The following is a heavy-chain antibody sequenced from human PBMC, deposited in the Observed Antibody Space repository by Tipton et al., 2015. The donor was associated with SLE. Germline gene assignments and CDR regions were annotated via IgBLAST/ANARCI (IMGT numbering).Heavy chain of an antibody. V-gene: IGHV3-72*01. Sequence: SLRLSCAASGFIFSDHYMDWVRQAPGEGLEWVGRSRSKARGYSTEYAASGKGRFTISRDDSKNSVYLQMNSLKTEDTAVYFCARAAMSGGHYYFAYWGQGALVTVSS. CDR1: GFIFSDHY. J-gene: IGHJ4*02. D-gene: IGHD1-26*01. CDR2: SRSKARGYST. CDR3: ARAAMSGGHYYFAY.